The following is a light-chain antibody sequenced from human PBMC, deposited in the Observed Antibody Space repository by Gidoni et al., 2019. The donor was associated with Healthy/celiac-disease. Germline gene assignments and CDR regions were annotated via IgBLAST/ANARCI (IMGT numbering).Light chain of an antibody. CDR3: QQYGSSPWT. V-gene: IGKV3-20*01. J-gene: IGKJ1*01. CDR2: GAS. Sequence: EIVLTQSPGTLSLSPGERATLSCRASQSVSSSYLAWYRQQPGQAPRLLIYGASSRATGIPDRFGGSGSGTDFTLTISRLEPEDLAVYYCQQYGSSPWTFGQGTKVEIK. CDR1: QSVSSSY.